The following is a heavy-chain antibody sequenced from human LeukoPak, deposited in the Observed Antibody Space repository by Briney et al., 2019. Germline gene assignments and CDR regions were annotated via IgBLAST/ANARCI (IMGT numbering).Heavy chain of an antibody. J-gene: IGHJ4*02. Sequence: GGSLRLSCTASGFNFNIYSMNWVRRAPGRGLDWISYITGNSNTIYYADSVKGRFTISRDNAKNSLYLQMNNLRAEDTAVYYCATSDGHLDSWGQGTLVTVSA. CDR2: ITGNSNTI. CDR1: GFNFNIYS. V-gene: IGHV3-48*01. CDR3: ATSDGHLDS.